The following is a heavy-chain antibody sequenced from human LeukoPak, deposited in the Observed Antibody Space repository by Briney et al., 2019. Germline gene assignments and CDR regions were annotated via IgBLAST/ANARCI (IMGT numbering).Heavy chain of an antibody. CDR3: ARDGGVYCSSTSCYGAPYYYYYMDV. D-gene: IGHD2-2*01. Sequence: SVKVSCKASGGTFSSYAISWVRQAPGQGLEWMGGIIPIFGTANYAQKFQGRVTITADKSTSTAYMELSSLRSEDTAVYYCARDGGVYCSSTSCYGAPYYYYYMDVWGKGTTVTVSS. CDR2: IIPIFGTA. J-gene: IGHJ6*03. CDR1: GGTFSSYA. V-gene: IGHV1-69*06.